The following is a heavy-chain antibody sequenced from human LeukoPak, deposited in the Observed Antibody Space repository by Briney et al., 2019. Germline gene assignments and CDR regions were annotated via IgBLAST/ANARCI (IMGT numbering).Heavy chain of an antibody. D-gene: IGHD4-17*01. Sequence: QSGGSLRLTCAASGFTFSSYGMHWVRQAPGKGLEWVAFIRYDGSNKYYADSVKGRFTISRDSAKNSLYLQMNSLRAEDTAVYYCARVRTTVTYYFDYWGQGTLVTVSS. CDR2: IRYDGSNK. V-gene: IGHV3-30*02. J-gene: IGHJ4*02. CDR3: ARVRTTVTYYFDY. CDR1: GFTFSSYG.